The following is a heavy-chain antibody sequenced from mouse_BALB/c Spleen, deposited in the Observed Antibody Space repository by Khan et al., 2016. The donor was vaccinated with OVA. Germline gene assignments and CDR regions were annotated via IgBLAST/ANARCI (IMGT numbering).Heavy chain of an antibody. D-gene: IGHD6-1*01. Sequence: VQLVETGPGLVAPSQSLSITCTVSGFSLTDYGVSWIRQPPGKGLEWLVLIWGGGSTNYNSALKSRLTISKDNSKRQVFLKMNSLQTDDTAMYYCAKQLFHHPYCIDYWGQGTTLTVSS. CDR1: GFSLTDYG. J-gene: IGHJ2*01. CDR2: IWGGGST. V-gene: IGHV2-6-5*01. CDR3: AKQLFHHPYCIDY.